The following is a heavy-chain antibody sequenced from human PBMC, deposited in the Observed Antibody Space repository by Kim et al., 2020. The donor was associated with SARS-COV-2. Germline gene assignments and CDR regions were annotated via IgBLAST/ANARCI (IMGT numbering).Heavy chain of an antibody. CDR2: IYTSGST. Sequence: SETLSLTCTVSGGSISSYYWSWIRQPAGKGLEWIGRIYTSGSTNYNPSLKSRVTMSADTAKNQFSLKLSSVTAADTAVYYCAREPIKTLEWLFIVEGGYWYFDLWGRGTLVTVSS. J-gene: IGHJ2*01. CDR1: GGSISSYY. D-gene: IGHD3-3*01. V-gene: IGHV4-4*07. CDR3: AREPIKTLEWLFIVEGGYWYFDL.